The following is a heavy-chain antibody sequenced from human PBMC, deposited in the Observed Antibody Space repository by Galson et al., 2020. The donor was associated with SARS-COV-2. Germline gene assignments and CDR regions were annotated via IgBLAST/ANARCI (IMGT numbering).Heavy chain of an antibody. Sequence: QAGGSLRLSCAASGFTFSTSAMSWVRQNPGRGLEWVSSLGRSGRDTYYSDSVKGRFTISRDTSSDTLYLQMNSLQVDDSAVYYCSKSGGYDKYWGQGLLVTVSS. CDR1: GFTFSTSA. CDR3: SKSGGYDKY. J-gene: IGHJ4*02. CDR2: LGRSGRDT. V-gene: IGHV3-23*01. D-gene: IGHD3-22*01.